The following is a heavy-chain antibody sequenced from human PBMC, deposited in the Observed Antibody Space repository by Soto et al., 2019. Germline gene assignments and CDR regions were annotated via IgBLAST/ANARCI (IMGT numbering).Heavy chain of an antibody. J-gene: IGHJ4*02. CDR2: IKSKTDGGTT. D-gene: IGHD2-2*03. CDR1: GFTFSNAW. V-gene: IGHV3-15*01. CDR3: TTELGDCSSTSCYYYYFDY. Sequence: EVQLVESGGGLVKPGGSLRLSCAASGFTFSNAWMSWVRQAPGKGLEWVGRIKSKTDGGTTDYAAPVKGRFTISRDDSKNTLYLQMNSLKTEDTAVYYCTTELGDCSSTSCYYYYFDYWGQGTLVTVSS.